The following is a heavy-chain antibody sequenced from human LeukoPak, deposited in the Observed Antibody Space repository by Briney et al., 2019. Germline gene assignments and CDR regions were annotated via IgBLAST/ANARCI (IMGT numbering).Heavy chain of an antibody. J-gene: IGHJ4*02. CDR2: ISGSGGST. V-gene: IGHV3-23*01. D-gene: IGHD6-13*01. Sequence: QPGGSLRLSCAASGFTFSSYAMSWVRQAPGKGLEWVSAISGSGGSTYYADSVKGRFTISRDNAKNTLYLQMDSLRAEDTGVYYCARSSQADDYWGQGTLVTVSS. CDR3: ARSSQADDY. CDR1: GFTFSSYA.